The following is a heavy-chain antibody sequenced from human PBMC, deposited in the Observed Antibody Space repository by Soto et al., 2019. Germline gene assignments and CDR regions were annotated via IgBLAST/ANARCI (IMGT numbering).Heavy chain of an antibody. D-gene: IGHD3-22*01. CDR2: INPNSGGT. CDR1: GYTFTGYY. CDR3: ASPSDSSADDAFDI. Sequence: GASVKVSCKASGYTFTGYYMHWVRQAPGQGLEWMGWINPNSGGTNYAQKFQGRVTMTRDTSISTAYMELSRMRSDDTAVYYCASPSDSSADDAFDIWGQGTMVTVSS. J-gene: IGHJ3*02. V-gene: IGHV1-2*02.